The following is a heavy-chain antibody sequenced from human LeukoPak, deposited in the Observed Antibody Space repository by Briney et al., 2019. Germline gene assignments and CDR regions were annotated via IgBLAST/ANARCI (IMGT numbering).Heavy chain of an antibody. CDR2: ISAYNGNT. D-gene: IGHD3-10*01. CDR1: GYTFTSYG. CDR3: ARDLKWDYYGSESYEPYFDY. J-gene: IGHJ4*02. Sequence: ASVKVSCEASGYTFTSYGISWVRQAPGQGLEWMGWISAYNGNTNYAQKLLGRVTMATDTSTSTAYMELRSLRSDDTAVYYCARDLKWDYYGSESYEPYFDYWGQGTLVTVSS. V-gene: IGHV1-18*01.